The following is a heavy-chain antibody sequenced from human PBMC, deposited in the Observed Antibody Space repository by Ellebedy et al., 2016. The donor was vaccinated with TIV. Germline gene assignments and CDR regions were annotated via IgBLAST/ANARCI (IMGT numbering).Heavy chain of an antibody. CDR2: ITESGGNT. CDR3: ARDPVGVGPAFDI. D-gene: IGHD4-23*01. J-gene: IGHJ3*02. Sequence: GESLKISCAASGLTFSSHATSWVRQAPGKGLEWVSSITESGGNTYYADSVKGRFTISRDNSKNTLYLQMNSLRAEDTAVYYCARDPVGVGPAFDIWGQGTMVTVSS. V-gene: IGHV3-23*01. CDR1: GLTFSSHA.